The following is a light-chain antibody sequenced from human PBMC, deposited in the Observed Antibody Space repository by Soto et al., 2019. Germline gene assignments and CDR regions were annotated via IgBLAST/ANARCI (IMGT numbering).Light chain of an antibody. Sequence: DILLTQFPGTLSLSPGEVATLSSRASLSFSSSFVAWYQEQPGQAPRLLIDGAPSRATGIPDMFSGSGYGTDFTLPISRLEPEDFAVYYCRQYGRSLEFAFGGRTKVDIK. V-gene: IGKV3-20*01. J-gene: IGKJ4*01. CDR2: GAP. CDR3: RQYGRSLEFA. CDR1: LSFSSSF.